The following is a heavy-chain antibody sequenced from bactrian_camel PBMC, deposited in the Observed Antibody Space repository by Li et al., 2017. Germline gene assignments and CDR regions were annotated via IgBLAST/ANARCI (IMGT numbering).Heavy chain of an antibody. Sequence: VQLMESGGGSVEAGGSLRLSCAASEDIFSHNCAGWLRQLPGKERERVATIRSSGAATYADSVKGRFTISRDDAKKTLYLQMNNLKPEDSGRYYCASGAPGESCWYLTFGPYGKSGFWGQGTQVTVS. J-gene: IGHJ6*01. D-gene: IGHD3*01. CDR2: IRSSGAA. CDR3: ASGAPGESCWYLTFGPYGKSGF. CDR1: EDIFSHNC. V-gene: IGHV3S53*01.